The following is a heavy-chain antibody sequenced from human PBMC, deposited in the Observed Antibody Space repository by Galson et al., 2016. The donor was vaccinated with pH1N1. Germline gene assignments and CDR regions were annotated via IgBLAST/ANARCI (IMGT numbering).Heavy chain of an antibody. Sequence: SETLSLTCTVSTYSISDGYYWSWIRQPPGTGLEWSGSMYHSGTSYYNPSLKSRVAISFATPINQFFLTLKSATVKDTAIYFCARHGILTTEPIDLWGQGTMVTVSS. CDR3: ARHGILTTEPIDL. J-gene: IGHJ5*02. CDR1: TYSISDGYY. D-gene: IGHD1-14*01. CDR2: MYHSGTS. V-gene: IGHV4-38-2*02.